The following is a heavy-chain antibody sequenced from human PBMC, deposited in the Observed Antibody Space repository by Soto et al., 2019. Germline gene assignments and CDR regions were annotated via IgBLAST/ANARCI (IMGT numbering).Heavy chain of an antibody. J-gene: IGHJ6*02. Sequence: ASVKVSCKASGYTFTGNYMHWVRQAPGQGLEWMGWINPNGGGTNYAQKFQGRVTMTRDTSISTAYMELRRLRSDDTAVYYCARYCSGGSCYVGMDVWGQGTTVTVS. CDR3: ARYCSGGSCYVGMDV. CDR2: INPNGGGT. CDR1: GYTFTGNY. D-gene: IGHD2-15*01. V-gene: IGHV1-2*02.